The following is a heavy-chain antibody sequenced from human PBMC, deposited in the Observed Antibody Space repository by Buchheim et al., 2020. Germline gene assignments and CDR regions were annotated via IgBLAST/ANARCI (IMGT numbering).Heavy chain of an antibody. J-gene: IGHJ4*02. V-gene: IGHV4-4*07. CDR2: IYTSGST. Sequence: QVQLQESGPGLVKPSETLSLTCTVSGGSISSYYWSWIRQPAGKGLEWIGRIYTSGSTNYNPSLKSRVTMSVDTSQNQFLLKLSSVTAADTAVYYCARASGYCSGGSCYSEYYFDYWGQGTL. D-gene: IGHD2-15*01. CDR3: ARASGYCSGGSCYSEYYFDY. CDR1: GGSISSYY.